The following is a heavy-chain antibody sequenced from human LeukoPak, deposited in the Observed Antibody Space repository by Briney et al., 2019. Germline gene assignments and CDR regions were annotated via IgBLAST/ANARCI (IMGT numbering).Heavy chain of an antibody. J-gene: IGHJ3*02. D-gene: IGHD3-10*01. Sequence: SETLSLTCAVYGGSFSVYDWSWIRHPPGKGLEWIGEINHSGSTNYNPSLKSRVTISVDTSKNQFSLKLSSVTAADTAVYYCARGYHYYGSGSYYKDPDAFDIWGQGTMVTVSS. CDR2: INHSGST. V-gene: IGHV4-34*01. CDR3: ARGYHYYGSGSYYKDPDAFDI. CDR1: GGSFSVYD.